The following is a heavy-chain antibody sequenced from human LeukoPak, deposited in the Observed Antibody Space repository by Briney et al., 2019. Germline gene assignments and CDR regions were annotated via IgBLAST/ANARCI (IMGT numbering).Heavy chain of an antibody. V-gene: IGHV3-33*01. Sequence: PGRSLRLSCAAPGFTFSSYGMHWVRQAPGKGLEWVAVIWYDGSNKYYADSVKGRFTISRDNSKNTLYLQTNSLRAEDTAVYYCARAIRRVVVVPAALYGMDVWGQGTTVTVSS. D-gene: IGHD2-2*01. CDR2: IWYDGSNK. J-gene: IGHJ6*02. CDR1: GFTFSSYG. CDR3: ARAIRRVVVVPAALYGMDV.